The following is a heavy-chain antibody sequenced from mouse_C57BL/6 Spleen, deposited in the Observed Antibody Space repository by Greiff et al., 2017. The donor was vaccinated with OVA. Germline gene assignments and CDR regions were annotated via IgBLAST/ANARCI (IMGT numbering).Heavy chain of an antibody. CDR3: ASLYNGYYVWYFDV. Sequence: EVQLQQSGPELVKPGASVKISCKASGYTFTDYYMNWVKQSHGKSLEWIGDINPNNGGTSYNQKFKGKATLTVDKSSSTAYMELRSLTSEDSAVYYWASLYNGYYVWYFDVWGTGTTVTVSS. D-gene: IGHD2-3*01. J-gene: IGHJ1*03. CDR2: INPNNGGT. V-gene: IGHV1-26*01. CDR1: GYTFTDYY.